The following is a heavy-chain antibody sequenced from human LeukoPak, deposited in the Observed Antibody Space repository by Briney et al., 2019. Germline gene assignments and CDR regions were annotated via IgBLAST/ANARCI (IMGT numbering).Heavy chain of an antibody. V-gene: IGHV3-23*01. J-gene: IGHJ4*02. Sequence: GGSLRLSCAASGFTFSSYAMSWVRQAPGKGLEWVSAISGSGGSTYYADSVKGRFTISRDNSKNTLYLQMNSLRAEDTAVYYCARKCGYTGXEDHWXQGTLVTVSS. CDR2: ISGSGGST. CDR1: GFTFSSYA. D-gene: IGHD5-12*01. CDR3: ARKCGYTGXEDH.